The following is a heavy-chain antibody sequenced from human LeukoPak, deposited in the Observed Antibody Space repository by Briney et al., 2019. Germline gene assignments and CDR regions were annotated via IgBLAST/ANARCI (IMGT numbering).Heavy chain of an antibody. D-gene: IGHD3-10*01. CDR3: ARDLTHYYGSGNWFDP. V-gene: IGHV3-48*03. J-gene: IGHJ5*02. CDR2: ISSSGSTI. CDR1: GFTFSSYE. Sequence: GGSLRLSCAASGFTFSSYEMNWVRQAPGKGLEWVSYISSSGSTIYYAGSVKGRFTISRDNAKNSLYLQMNSLRAEDTAVYYCARDLTHYYGSGNWFDPWGQGTLVTVSS.